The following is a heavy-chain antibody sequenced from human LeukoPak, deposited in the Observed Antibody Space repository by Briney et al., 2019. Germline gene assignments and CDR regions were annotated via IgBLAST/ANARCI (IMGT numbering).Heavy chain of an antibody. CDR1: GFTFSSYG. V-gene: IGHV3-23*01. Sequence: GGSLRLSCAASGFTFSSYGMSWVRQAPGKGLEWVSAISGSGGSTYYADSVKGRFTISRDNSKNTLYLQMNSLRAEDTAVYYCAKDYYDSSGYYYGVGDYFDYWGQGTLVTVSS. J-gene: IGHJ4*02. CDR2: ISGSGGST. CDR3: AKDYYDSSGYYYGVGDYFDY. D-gene: IGHD3-22*01.